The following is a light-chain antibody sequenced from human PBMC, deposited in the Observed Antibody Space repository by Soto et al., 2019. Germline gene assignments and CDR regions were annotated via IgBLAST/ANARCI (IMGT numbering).Light chain of an antibody. J-gene: IGKJ1*01. CDR2: KAS. V-gene: IGKV1-5*03. Sequence: DIQMTQSPSTLSASVGDTVTITCRASQTISNWLAWYQQKPGKAPKLLIYKASSLQSGVPSRFRGSGSGTEFTLTISSLQPDDFATYYCQQYNFYSRTFGQGTKVEIK. CDR3: QQYNFYSRT. CDR1: QTISNW.